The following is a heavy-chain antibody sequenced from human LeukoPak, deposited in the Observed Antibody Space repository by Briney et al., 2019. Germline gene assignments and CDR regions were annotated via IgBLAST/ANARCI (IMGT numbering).Heavy chain of an antibody. V-gene: IGHV3-23*01. J-gene: IGHJ4*02. Sequence: GGSLRLSCAASGFTFSSYAMSWVRQAPGKGLEWVSAISGSGGSTYYADSVKGRFTTSRDNSKNTLYLQMNSLRAEDTAVYYCAKDYDSRGDYFDYWGQGTLVTVSS. CDR2: ISGSGGST. CDR1: GFTFSSYA. D-gene: IGHD3-22*01. CDR3: AKDYDSRGDYFDY.